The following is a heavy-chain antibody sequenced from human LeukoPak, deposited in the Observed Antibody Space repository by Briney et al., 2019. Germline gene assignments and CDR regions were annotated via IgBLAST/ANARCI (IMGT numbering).Heavy chain of an antibody. CDR1: GFIFSSSW. J-gene: IGHJ4*02. D-gene: IGHD5-18*01. Sequence: GGSLTLSCAPSGFIFSSSWTSWVRHAPGKGREWVPNIKQEGSEKYYMDSVKGRFTISRDNAKNSLYLKMNSLRAEDTAVYYCARVRKGVVQLRKLDFWGQGTLVTVSS. V-gene: IGHV3-7*01. CDR2: IKQEGSEK. CDR3: ARVRKGVVQLRKLDF.